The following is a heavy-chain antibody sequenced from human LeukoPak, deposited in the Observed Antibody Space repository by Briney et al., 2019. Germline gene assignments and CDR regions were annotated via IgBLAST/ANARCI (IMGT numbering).Heavy chain of an antibody. V-gene: IGHV3-30-3*01. CDR1: GFTFSSYA. CDR3: ARARYCSSISCRDAFDI. J-gene: IGHJ3*02. D-gene: IGHD2-2*01. Sequence: GGSLRLSCAASGFTFSSYAMHWVRQAPGKGLEWVAVISYDGSNKYYADSVKGRFTISRDNSKNTLFLQMNSLRAEDTAVYYCARARYCSSISCRDAFDIWGQGTMVTVSS. CDR2: ISYDGSNK.